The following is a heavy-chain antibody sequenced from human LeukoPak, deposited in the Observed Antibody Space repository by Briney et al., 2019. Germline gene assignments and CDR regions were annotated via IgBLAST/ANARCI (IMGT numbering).Heavy chain of an antibody. CDR2: IYYSGST. J-gene: IGHJ6*02. Sequence: SETLSLTCTVSGGSISSGGYYWSWIRQHPGKGLEWIGYIYYSGSTYYNPSLKSRVTISVDTSKNQFSLKLSSVTAADTAVYYCARVGTQQLDHYGMDVWGQGTTVTVSS. V-gene: IGHV4-31*03. D-gene: IGHD6-13*01. CDR1: GGSISSGGYY. CDR3: ARVGTQQLDHYGMDV.